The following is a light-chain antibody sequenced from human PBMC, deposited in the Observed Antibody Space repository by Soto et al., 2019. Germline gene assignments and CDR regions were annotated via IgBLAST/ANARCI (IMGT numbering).Light chain of an antibody. J-gene: IGKJ2*01. Sequence: EIVLTQSPGTLSLSPGERATLSCRARQSVSSSYLAWYQQKHGQAPRLLIYGASSRATGIPDRFSGSGSGTDFTLTISRLEPEDFAVYYCQQYGSSPPYTFGHGTKLDNK. V-gene: IGKV3-20*01. CDR3: QQYGSSPPYT. CDR1: QSVSSSY. CDR2: GAS.